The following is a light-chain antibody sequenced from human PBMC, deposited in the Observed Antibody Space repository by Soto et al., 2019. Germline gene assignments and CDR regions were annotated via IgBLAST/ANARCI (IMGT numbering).Light chain of an antibody. V-gene: IGKV1-39*01. CDR2: AAS. CDR3: QQSYSSPPT. Sequence: DIQMTQSPSSLSASVEDRVIITCRASQSISNHLNWYQQKPGEAPKLLIFAASSLQSGVPSRFSGSRSGPDFTLTISSLQPEDFATYYCQQSYSSPPTFGQGTEVEIK. J-gene: IGKJ1*01. CDR1: QSISNH.